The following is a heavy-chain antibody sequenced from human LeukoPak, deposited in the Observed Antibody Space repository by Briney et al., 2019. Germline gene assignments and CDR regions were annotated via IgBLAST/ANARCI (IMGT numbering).Heavy chain of an antibody. CDR3: ARTYYYDSSGYFDAFDI. J-gene: IGHJ3*02. CDR1: GFTFSTSW. CDR2: IKQEGSEK. D-gene: IGHD3-22*01. V-gene: IGHV3-7*01. Sequence: PGGSLRLSCAASGFTFSTSWMSWVRQAPGKGMEWVANIKQEGSEKYYVDSVKGRFTIFRDNAKNSLYLQMNSLRVEDTAVYYCARTYYYDSSGYFDAFDIWGQGTMVTVSS.